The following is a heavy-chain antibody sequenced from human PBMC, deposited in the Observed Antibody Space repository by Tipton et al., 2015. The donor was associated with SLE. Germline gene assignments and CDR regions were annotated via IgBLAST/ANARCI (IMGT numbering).Heavy chain of an antibody. CDR2: VSSSGSAI. J-gene: IGHJ4*02. CDR3: ARQGYYDVLTGADYFDY. V-gene: IGHV3-11*01. CDR1: GFTFTDYQ. D-gene: IGHD3-9*01. Sequence: GSLRLSCVASGFTFTDYQMNWIRQAPGKGLEWLSYVSSSGSAISYARSLRGRFTISRDNAKKSIFLEMNRLRPEDTAVYYCARQGYYDVLTGADYFDYWGQGTLVTVSS.